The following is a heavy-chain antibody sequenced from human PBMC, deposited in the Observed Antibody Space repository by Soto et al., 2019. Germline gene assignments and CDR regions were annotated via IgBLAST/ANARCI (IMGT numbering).Heavy chain of an antibody. J-gene: IGHJ4*02. CDR2: INRSGST. V-gene: IGHV4-39*01. Sequence: SETLSLTCRVSDGSMNSDSSYWGWIRQPPGKGLEWIGVINRSGSTYHNLSLKGRVTMSVDASRNQFSLKLTSMTAADTAVYYCARLGGYVSVGYYYLWDSWGQGTLVTVSS. D-gene: IGHD3-22*01. CDR1: DGSMNSDSSY. CDR3: ARLGGYVSVGYYYLWDS.